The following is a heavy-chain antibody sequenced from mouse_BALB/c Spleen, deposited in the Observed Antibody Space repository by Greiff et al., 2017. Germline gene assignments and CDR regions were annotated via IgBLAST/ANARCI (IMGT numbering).Heavy chain of an antibody. Sequence: EVQLVESGGGLVQPGESLKLSCGSTEYAFPSHDMSWVRKTPEKRLELVAAINSDGGSTYYPDTMERRFIISRDNTKKTLYLQMSSLRSEDTALYYCARHYYGFAWFAYWGQGTLVTVSA. D-gene: IGHD1-2*01. CDR3: ARHYYGFAWFAY. CDR1: EYAFPSHD. J-gene: IGHJ3*01. CDR2: INSDGGST. V-gene: IGHV5-2*01.